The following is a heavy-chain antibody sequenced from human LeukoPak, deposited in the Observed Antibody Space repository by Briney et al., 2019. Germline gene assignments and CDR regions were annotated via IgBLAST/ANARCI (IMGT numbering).Heavy chain of an antibody. D-gene: IGHD4-17*01. CDR2: VSGSGGHT. CDR3: AKGGASVTDAPHGDVVTTTLDGFDI. J-gene: IGHJ3*02. Sequence: GGSLRLSCVASGFAFSTFPMSWVPQAPGKGLEWVSAVSGSGGHTFYLDSAKGRVTISRDNSKKTLYLQMNSLRVDDTAVYYCAKGGASVTDAPHGDVVTTTLDGFDIWGQGTMVTVSS. CDR1: GFAFSTFP. V-gene: IGHV3-23*01.